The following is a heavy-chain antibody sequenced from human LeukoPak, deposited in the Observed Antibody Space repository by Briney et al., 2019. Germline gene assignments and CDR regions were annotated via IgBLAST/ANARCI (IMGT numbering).Heavy chain of an antibody. CDR1: GFTFSSYA. J-gene: IGHJ3*02. D-gene: IGHD1-26*01. Sequence: GGSLRLSCAASGFTFSSYAMSWVRQAPGKGLEWVSAISGSGGSTYYADSVKGRFTIPRDNSKNTLYLQMNSLRAEDTAVYYCAKPSNSGSYIDAFDIWGQGTMVTVSS. V-gene: IGHV3-23*01. CDR2: ISGSGGST. CDR3: AKPSNSGSYIDAFDI.